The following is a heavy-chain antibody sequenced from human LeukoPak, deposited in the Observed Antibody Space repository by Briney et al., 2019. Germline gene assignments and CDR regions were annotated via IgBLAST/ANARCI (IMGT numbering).Heavy chain of an antibody. Sequence: PGESLRLSCTASGFTFSSYAMSRVRQAPGKGLEWVSTVYGGGNTAYEDSVKGRFTTSRDTSKNTQLLQMNSLRAEDTALYFCVRERFGAIVENWGQGALVIVFS. J-gene: IGHJ4*02. V-gene: IGHV3-23*01. CDR1: GFTFSSYA. CDR2: VYGGGNT. D-gene: IGHD5-24*01. CDR3: VRERFGAIVEN.